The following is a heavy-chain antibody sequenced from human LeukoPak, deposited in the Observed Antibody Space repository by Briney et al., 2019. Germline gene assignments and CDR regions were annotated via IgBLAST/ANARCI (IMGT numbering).Heavy chain of an antibody. V-gene: IGHV3-30*18. CDR3: AKISWDGRGTFD. D-gene: IGHD1/OR15-1a*01. Sequence: PGRSLRLSCAASGFTFSSYGMHWVRQAPGKGLEWVAVISYDGSNKYYADSVKGRFTISRDNSKNTLYLQMNSLRAEDTAVYYCAKISWDGRGTFDWGRGALVTVSS. J-gene: IGHJ4*02. CDR1: GFTFSSYG. CDR2: ISYDGSNK.